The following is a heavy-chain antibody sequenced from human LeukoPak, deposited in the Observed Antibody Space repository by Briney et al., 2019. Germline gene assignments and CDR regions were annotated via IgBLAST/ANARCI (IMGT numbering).Heavy chain of an antibody. D-gene: IGHD3-22*01. CDR2: VNHSGIT. CDR1: GASYSGYY. Sequence: KPSETLSLTCAVYGASYSGYYWSWIRQPPGKGLEWIGEVNHSGITNSKPSLKSRVTISVDTSKNQFSLKLSSVTAADTAVYYCARAPRWVTMIVVAIGPAFDIWGQGTMVTVSS. J-gene: IGHJ3*02. V-gene: IGHV4-34*01. CDR3: ARAPRWVTMIVVAIGPAFDI.